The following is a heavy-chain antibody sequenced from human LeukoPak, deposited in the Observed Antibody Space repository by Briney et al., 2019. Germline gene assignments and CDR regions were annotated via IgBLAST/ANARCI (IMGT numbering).Heavy chain of an antibody. V-gene: IGHV3-20*04. J-gene: IGHJ4*02. CDR1: GFTFDDYG. Sequence: GGSLRLSCAASGFTFDDYGMSWVRHAPGKGRVGVAGINWYGGSTVCADSVKGRFTISRANAKNSLYLQMNSLRAEDTALSYWARDSGRYQRGLFDYWGQGSLVTVSS. CDR3: ARDSGRYQRGLFDY. CDR2: INWYGGST. D-gene: IGHD1-26*01.